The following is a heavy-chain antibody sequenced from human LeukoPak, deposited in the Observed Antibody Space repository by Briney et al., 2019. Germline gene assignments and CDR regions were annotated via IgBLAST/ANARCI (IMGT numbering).Heavy chain of an antibody. V-gene: IGHV1-2*02. CDR3: ARDPLRSMVRNIDY. CDR1: GYTFTGYY. CDR2: INPNSGGT. Sequence: ASVKVSCKASGYTFTGYYMHWVRQAPGQGLEWMGWINPNSGGTNYAQKFQGRVTMTRDTSISTAYMKLSRLRSDDTAVYYCARDPLRSMVRNIDYWGQGTLATVSS. D-gene: IGHD3-10*01. J-gene: IGHJ4*02.